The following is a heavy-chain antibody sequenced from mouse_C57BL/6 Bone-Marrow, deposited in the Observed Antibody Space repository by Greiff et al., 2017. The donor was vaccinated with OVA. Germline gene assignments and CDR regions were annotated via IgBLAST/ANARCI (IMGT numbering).Heavy chain of an antibody. CDR1: GFTFSDYY. J-gene: IGHJ3*01. CDR2: ISNGGGST. V-gene: IGHV5-12*01. Sequence: EVMLVESGGGLVQPGGSLKLSCAASGFTFSDYYMYWVRQTPEKRLEWVAYISNGGGSTYYPDTVKGRFTISRDNAKNTLYLQLSRLKAEDTAMYYCAGPGFAYWGQGTLVTVSA. CDR3: AGPGFAY.